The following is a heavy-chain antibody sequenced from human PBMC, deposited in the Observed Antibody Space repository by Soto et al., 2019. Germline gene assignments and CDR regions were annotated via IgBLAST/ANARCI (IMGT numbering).Heavy chain of an antibody. CDR2: IYWDDDK. CDR3: AHTLVAGLGYYFDY. J-gene: IGHJ4*02. CDR1: GLSLSTTRVG. V-gene: IGHV2-5*02. Sequence: QSTLKESGPTLVKPTQTLTLTCTFSGLSLSTTRVGVGWIRQPPGKALEWLALIYWDDDKRYSPFLKSRLTITKDTSKNQVVLTMTNMDPMDTATYFCAHTLVAGLGYYFDYWGQGTLVTVSS. D-gene: IGHD6-19*01.